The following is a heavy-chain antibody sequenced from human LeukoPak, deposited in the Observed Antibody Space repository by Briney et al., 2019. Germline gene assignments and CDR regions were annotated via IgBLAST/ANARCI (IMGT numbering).Heavy chain of an antibody. Sequence: GGSLRLSCAASGFTFDDYGMSWIRQGPGKGLEWVSGINWNGGSIGYADSVKGRFTISRDNAKNSLFLQMNSLRAEDTALYYCARGYCSGGSCRYFDHWGQGTLVTVSS. CDR3: ARGYCSGGSCRYFDH. V-gene: IGHV3-20*04. D-gene: IGHD2-15*01. CDR2: INWNGGSI. J-gene: IGHJ4*02. CDR1: GFTFDDYG.